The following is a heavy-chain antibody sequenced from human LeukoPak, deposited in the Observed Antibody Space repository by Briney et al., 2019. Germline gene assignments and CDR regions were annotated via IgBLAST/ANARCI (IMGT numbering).Heavy chain of an antibody. CDR3: AREQELRYFDWSPSGFDY. V-gene: IGHV4-31*03. D-gene: IGHD3-9*01. Sequence: TLSLTCTVSGGSISSGGYYWSWIRQHPGKGLEWIGYIYYSGSTYYNPSLKSRVTISVDTSKNQFSLKLSSVTAADTAVYYCAREQELRYFDWSPSGFDYWGQGTLVTVSS. J-gene: IGHJ4*02. CDR1: GGSISSGGYY. CDR2: IYYSGST.